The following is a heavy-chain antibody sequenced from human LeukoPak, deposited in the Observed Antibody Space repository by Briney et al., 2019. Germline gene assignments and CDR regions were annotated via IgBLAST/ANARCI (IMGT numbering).Heavy chain of an antibody. D-gene: IGHD2-2*01. J-gene: IGHJ4*02. CDR3: AREPDIDCSSTSCHPQPFDY. CDR1: GYTFTGYY. Sequence: ASVKVSCKASGYTFTGYYMHWVRQAPGQGLEWMGWINPNSGGTNYAQKFQGRVTMTRDTSISTAYMELSRLRSDDTAVYYCAREPDIDCSSTSCHPQPFDYWGRGTLVTVSS. CDR2: INPNSGGT. V-gene: IGHV1-2*02.